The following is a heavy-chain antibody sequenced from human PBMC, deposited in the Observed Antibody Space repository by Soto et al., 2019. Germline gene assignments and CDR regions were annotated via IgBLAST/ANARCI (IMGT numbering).Heavy chain of an antibody. D-gene: IGHD5-18*01. CDR1: GGSVSSGSYY. CDR2: IYYSGST. J-gene: IGHJ6*02. Sequence: SETLSITCTVSGGSVSSGSYYWSWIRQPPGKGLAWIGYIYYSGSTNYNPSLKSRVTISVDTSKNQFSLKLSSVTAADTAVYYCARPLYSSGPMDVWGQGTTVTVSS. CDR3: ARPLYSSGPMDV. V-gene: IGHV4-61*01.